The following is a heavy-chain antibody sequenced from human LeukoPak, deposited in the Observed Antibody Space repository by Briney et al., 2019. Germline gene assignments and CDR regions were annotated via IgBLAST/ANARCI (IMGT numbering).Heavy chain of an antibody. CDR1: GYTFTSYY. Sequence: GASVKVSCKASGYTFTSYYMHWVRQAPGQGLEWVGRIAPSVDTTNYAQKFRGRVTMTRDTSTSTVYMELSSLRSDDTAIYYCVREESGGYFDYWGQGTLVTVSS. CDR2: IAPSVDTT. CDR3: VREESGGYFDY. D-gene: IGHD2-8*02. V-gene: IGHV1-46*01. J-gene: IGHJ4*02.